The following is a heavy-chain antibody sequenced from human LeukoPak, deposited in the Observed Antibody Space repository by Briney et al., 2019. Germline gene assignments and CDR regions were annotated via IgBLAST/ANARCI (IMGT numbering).Heavy chain of an antibody. J-gene: IGHJ4*02. CDR2: IIPIFGTA. CDR1: GGTFSSYA. Sequence: ASVKVSCKASGGTFSSYAISWVRQAPGQGLEWMGGIIPIFGTANYAQKFQGRVTITADKSTSTVYMELSSLRSEDTAVYYCARGRYIVVVPAAIGEELDYWGQGALVTVSS. V-gene: IGHV1-69*06. CDR3: ARGRYIVVVPAAIGEELDY. D-gene: IGHD2-2*01.